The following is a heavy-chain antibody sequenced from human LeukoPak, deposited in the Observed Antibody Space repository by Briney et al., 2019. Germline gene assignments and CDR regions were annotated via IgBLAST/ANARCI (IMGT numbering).Heavy chain of an antibody. D-gene: IGHD1-26*01. J-gene: IGHJ4*02. Sequence: GGSLRLSFAASGFTFSSYAMSWVRQAPGKGLEWVSAISGSGGSTYYADSVKGRFTISRDNSKNTLYLQMNSLRAEDTAVYYCAKIIAQPIVGDSGFDYWGQGTLVTVSS. CDR3: AKIIAQPIVGDSGFDY. CDR1: GFTFSSYA. V-gene: IGHV3-23*01. CDR2: ISGSGGST.